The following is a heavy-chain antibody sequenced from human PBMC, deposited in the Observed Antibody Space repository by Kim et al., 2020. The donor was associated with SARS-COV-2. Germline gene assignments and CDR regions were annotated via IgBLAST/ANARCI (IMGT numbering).Heavy chain of an antibody. CDR3: ATGSAGSTVTASSSYFLDV. J-gene: IGHJ6*03. CDR1: GASFTPFY. Sequence: SETLSLTCAVYGASFTPFYWSWIRQPPGKGPEWIGEINHSGWTNYNPSLESRATMSVDTSKNQFSLRVRSLTAADTAIYYCATGSAGSTVTASSSYFLDVWGKGTTVTVSS. V-gene: IGHV4-34*01. D-gene: IGHD4-17*01. CDR2: INHSGWT.